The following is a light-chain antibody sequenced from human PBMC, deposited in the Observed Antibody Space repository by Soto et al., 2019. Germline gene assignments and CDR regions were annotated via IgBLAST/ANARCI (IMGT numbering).Light chain of an antibody. J-gene: IGKJ5*01. CDR1: QTFNNY. CDR2: HTS. CDR3: QQHTNWPPIT. V-gene: IGKV3-11*01. Sequence: VLTQSPATLSLSPGERATLSCRASQTFNNYLAWYQQKPGQAPRLIIYHTSNSDTGIPARFSGSGSGTDFTLTISSLEPEDVAVYYCQQHTNWPPITFGQGTRLEIK.